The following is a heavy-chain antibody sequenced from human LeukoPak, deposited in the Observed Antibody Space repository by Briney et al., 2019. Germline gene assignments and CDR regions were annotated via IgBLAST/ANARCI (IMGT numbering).Heavy chain of an antibody. V-gene: IGHV4-59*12. Sequence: SETLSLTCTVSGGSISSYYWSWIRQPPGKGLEWFGYIHDSGTTNYNPSLKSRVTISVDTSKNQFSLKLSSVTAADTAVYYCARLVGSGYDYSNYYYYYYMDVWGKGTTVTISS. CDR3: ARLVGSGYDYSNYYYYYYMDV. CDR2: IHDSGTT. D-gene: IGHD5-12*01. CDR1: GGSISSYY. J-gene: IGHJ6*03.